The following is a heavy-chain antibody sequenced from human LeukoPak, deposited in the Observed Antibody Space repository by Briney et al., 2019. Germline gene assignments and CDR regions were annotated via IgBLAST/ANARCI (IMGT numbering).Heavy chain of an antibody. CDR1: GFTFSSHW. CDR2: INSDGSSI. Sequence: GGSLRLSCAASGFTFSSHWMHWVRQAPGKGLVWVSRINSDGSSISYADSVKGRFTISRDNSKNTLYLEMSSLRVEDTAIYYCAKWPEGAMDYFDYWGQGTLVTVSS. V-gene: IGHV3-74*01. J-gene: IGHJ4*02. D-gene: IGHD2-8*01. CDR3: AKWPEGAMDYFDY.